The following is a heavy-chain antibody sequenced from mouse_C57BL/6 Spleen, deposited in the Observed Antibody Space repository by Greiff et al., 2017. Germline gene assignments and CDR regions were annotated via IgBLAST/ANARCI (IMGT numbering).Heavy chain of an antibody. Sequence: QVQLQQPGAELVKPGASVKMSCKASGYTFTSYWITWVKQRPGQGLEWIGDIYPGSGSTNYNEKFKSKATLTVDTSSSTAYMQLSSLTSEDSAVYYCAREHPPSYYNAMDYWGQGTSVTVSS. CDR1: GYTFTSYW. V-gene: IGHV1-55*01. CDR3: AREHPPSYYNAMDY. J-gene: IGHJ4*01. CDR2: IYPGSGST.